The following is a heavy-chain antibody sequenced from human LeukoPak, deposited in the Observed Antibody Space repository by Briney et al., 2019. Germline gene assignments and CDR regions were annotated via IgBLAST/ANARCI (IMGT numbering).Heavy chain of an antibody. CDR1: GGTFSSYA. Sequence: ASVKVSCKASGGTFSSYAISWVRQAPGQGLEWMGRIIPIFGIANYAQKFQGRVTITADKSTSTAYMELSSLKSEDTAVYYCARVNGDFDYWGQGTLVTVSS. D-gene: IGHD4-17*01. CDR2: IIPIFGIA. J-gene: IGHJ4*02. CDR3: ARVNGDFDY. V-gene: IGHV1-69*04.